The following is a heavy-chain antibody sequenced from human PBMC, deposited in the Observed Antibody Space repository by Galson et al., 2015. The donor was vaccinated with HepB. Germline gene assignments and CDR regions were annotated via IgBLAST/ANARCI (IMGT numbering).Heavy chain of an antibody. V-gene: IGHV3-48*01. Sequence: SLRLSCAASGFTLSDYSMNWVRQAPGKGLEWVSYISSSSSTIYYADSVKGRFTISRDNAKNSLYLQMNSLRAEDTAVYYCARLGDYGDYLLEAFDIWGQGTMVTVSS. CDR1: GFTLSDYS. J-gene: IGHJ3*02. CDR2: ISSSSSTI. D-gene: IGHD4-17*01. CDR3: ARLGDYGDYLLEAFDI.